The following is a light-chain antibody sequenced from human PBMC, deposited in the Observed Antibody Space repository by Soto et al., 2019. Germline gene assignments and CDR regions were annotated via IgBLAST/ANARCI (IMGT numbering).Light chain of an antibody. Sequence: EIVLTQSPGTLSLSPGERATLSCRASQSVSSSYLAWYQQKPGQARRLLIYGASSRATAIPDRFSGSGSGTDFTLTISRLEPEDVAVYYCQQYGSAPRNTFGQGTKLEIK. CDR3: QQYGSAPRNT. J-gene: IGKJ2*01. V-gene: IGKV3-20*01. CDR1: QSVSSSY. CDR2: GAS.